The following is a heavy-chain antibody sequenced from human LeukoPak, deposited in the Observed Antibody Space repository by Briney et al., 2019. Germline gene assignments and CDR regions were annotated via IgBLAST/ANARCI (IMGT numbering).Heavy chain of an antibody. V-gene: IGHV3-7*03. J-gene: IGHJ3*02. CDR2: IKQDGSKK. Sequence: GGSLRLSCVASGFPFSSYWMTWVRQAPGKGLEWVANIKQDGSKKSYVDSVKGRFTISRDNAKNSLYLQMNSLRAEDTALYYCAKDSSGWYGGAFDIWGQGTMVTVSS. CDR1: GFPFSSYW. D-gene: IGHD6-19*01. CDR3: AKDSSGWYGGAFDI.